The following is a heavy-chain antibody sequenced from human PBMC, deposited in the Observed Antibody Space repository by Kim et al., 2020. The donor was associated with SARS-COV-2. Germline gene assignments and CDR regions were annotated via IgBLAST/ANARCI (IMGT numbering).Heavy chain of an antibody. V-gene: IGHV5-51*01. CDR1: GYSFTTYW. Sequence: GESLKISCKASGYSFTTYWIGWVRQKPGKGLEWMGIIYPEDSEIRYSPSFQGQATISADKYISTAYFQWTSLQASDTGMYYCARHGDRGDWFYDYWGQRTLVTVSS. D-gene: IGHD3-9*01. CDR2: IYPEDSEI. J-gene: IGHJ4*02. CDR3: ARHGDRGDWFYDY.